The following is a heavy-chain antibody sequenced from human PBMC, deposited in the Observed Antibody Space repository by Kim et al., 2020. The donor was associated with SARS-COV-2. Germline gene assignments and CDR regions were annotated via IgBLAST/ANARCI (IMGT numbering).Heavy chain of an antibody. CDR1: GFTFSSYA. J-gene: IGHJ5*02. V-gene: IGHV3-23*01. Sequence: GGSLRLSCAASGFTFSSYAMSWVRQAPGKGLEWVSAISGSGGSTYYADSVKGRFTISRDNSKNTLYLQMNSLRAEDTAVYYCAKDVMITFGGVRSWFDPWGQGTLVTVSS. CDR2: ISGSGGST. D-gene: IGHD3-16*01. CDR3: AKDVMITFGGVRSWFDP.